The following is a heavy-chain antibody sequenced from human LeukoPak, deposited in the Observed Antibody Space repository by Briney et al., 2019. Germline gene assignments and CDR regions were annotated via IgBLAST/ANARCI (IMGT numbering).Heavy chain of an antibody. J-gene: IGHJ4*02. Sequence: SVKVSCKASGGTFSSYAISWVRQAPGQGLEWMGGSIPIFGTANYAQKFQGRVTITADESTSTAYMELSSLRSEDTAVYYCARDGAVAGYFEYGGQGTLVTVSS. CDR1: GGTFSSYA. D-gene: IGHD6-19*01. V-gene: IGHV1-69*13. CDR2: SIPIFGTA. CDR3: ARDGAVAGYFEY.